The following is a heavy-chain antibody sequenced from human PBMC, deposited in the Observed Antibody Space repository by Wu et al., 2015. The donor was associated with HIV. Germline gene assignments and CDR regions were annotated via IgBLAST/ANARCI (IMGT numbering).Heavy chain of an antibody. Sequence: QVHLVQSGAEVKKAGSSVRVSCKAPGDTFTSYALSWVRQAPGMGLEWMGGFDPEDGKRIYAQKFQGRVTMTEDTPTDTAYIQLNSLRFEDTARYYCAAKSRDQWSIGLQHWGQGTLITVYS. D-gene: IGHD2-8*01. CDR2: FDPEDGKR. CDR1: GDTFTSYA. CDR3: AAKSRDQWSIGLQH. J-gene: IGHJ1*01. V-gene: IGHV1-24*01.